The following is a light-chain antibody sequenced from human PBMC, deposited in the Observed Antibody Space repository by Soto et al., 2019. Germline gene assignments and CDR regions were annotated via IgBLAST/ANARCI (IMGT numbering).Light chain of an antibody. V-gene: IGKV3-20*01. J-gene: IGKJ1*01. CDR1: QSVSSGY. CDR3: QQYGSSSWT. CDR2: GAS. Sequence: EIVLTQSPGTLSLSPGERATLSCRASQSVSSGYLAWYQQKPGQAPRLLIYGASSRATGIPDRFSGSGSGTDFTLTISGLEPEDFAVYYCQQYGSSSWTFGQGTKVEIK.